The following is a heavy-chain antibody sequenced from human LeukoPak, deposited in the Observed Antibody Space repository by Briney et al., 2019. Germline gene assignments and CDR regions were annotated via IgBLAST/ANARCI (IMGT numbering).Heavy chain of an antibody. V-gene: IGHV3-23*01. Sequence: PGGSLRLSCAASGFTFSSYAMSWVRQAPGKGLEWVSTISGSGGSTDYADYVKGRFTISRDNSKNTLYLQMNSLRAEDTAVYYCAKGAYSGSYSHLDYWGQGTLVTVSS. CDR1: GFTFSSYA. D-gene: IGHD1-26*01. J-gene: IGHJ4*02. CDR2: ISGSGGST. CDR3: AKGAYSGSYSHLDY.